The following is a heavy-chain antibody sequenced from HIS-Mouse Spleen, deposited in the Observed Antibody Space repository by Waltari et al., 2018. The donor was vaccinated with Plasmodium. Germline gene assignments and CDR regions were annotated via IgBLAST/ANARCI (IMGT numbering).Heavy chain of an antibody. J-gene: IGHJ4*02. CDR3: ARGRRIVVVTAPRGFFDY. CDR1: GGSFSGYY. D-gene: IGHD2-21*02. Sequence: QVQLQQWGAGLLKPSETLSLTCAVYGGSFSGYYWSWIRQPPGKGLEWIGKINHSGSTNDNPSLKSRGTTSVDTSKNQFSLKLSSVTAADAAVYYCARGRRIVVVTAPRGFFDYWGQGTLVTVSS. V-gene: IGHV4-34*01. CDR2: INHSGST.